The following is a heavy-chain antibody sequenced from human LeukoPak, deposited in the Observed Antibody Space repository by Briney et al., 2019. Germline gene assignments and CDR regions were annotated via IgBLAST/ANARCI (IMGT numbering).Heavy chain of an antibody. D-gene: IGHD3-10*01. Sequence: SETLSLTCAVYGGSFSGYYWSWIRQPPGKGLEWIGEINHSGSTNYNPSLKSRVTISVDTSKNQFSLKLSPVTAADTAVYYCAGNYYGSGSYYSEDRYWGQGTLVTVSS. CDR3: AGNYYGSGSYYSEDRY. CDR1: GGSFSGYY. J-gene: IGHJ4*02. V-gene: IGHV4-34*01. CDR2: INHSGST.